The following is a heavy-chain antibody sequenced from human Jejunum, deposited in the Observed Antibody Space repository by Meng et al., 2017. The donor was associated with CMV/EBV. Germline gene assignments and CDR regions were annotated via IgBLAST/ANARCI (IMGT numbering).Heavy chain of an antibody. J-gene: IGHJ4*02. CDR3: ARANYGFDY. Sequence: LRLSCVASGYTFGHYYLTGMRQAPGKGLECVSYITGSGSTISYADSVKGRFTISRDNAKNSLYLQMNSLRAEDTAVYYCARANYGFDYWGQGTLVTVSS. CDR2: ITGSGSTI. D-gene: IGHD4-17*01. CDR1: GYTFGHYY. V-gene: IGHV3-11*01.